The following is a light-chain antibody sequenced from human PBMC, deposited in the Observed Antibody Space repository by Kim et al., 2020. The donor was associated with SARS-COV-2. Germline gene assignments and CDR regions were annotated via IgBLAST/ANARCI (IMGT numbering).Light chain of an antibody. CDR1: QSVLYSSNNKSY. CDR2: WAS. CDR3: QQYYSTPLT. Sequence: ATINCKSSQSVLYSSNNKSYLAWYQQKPGQPPKLLIYWASTRESGVPDRFGGSGSGTDFTLTISSLQAEDVAVYYCQQYYSTPLTFGGGTKVDIK. V-gene: IGKV4-1*01. J-gene: IGKJ4*01.